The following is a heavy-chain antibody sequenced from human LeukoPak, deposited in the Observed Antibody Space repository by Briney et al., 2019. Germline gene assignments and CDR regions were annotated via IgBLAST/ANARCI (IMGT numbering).Heavy chain of an antibody. V-gene: IGHV4-39*01. D-gene: IGHD1-26*01. CDR3: ARGGAFLTD. Sequence: SETLSLTCTVSGGSISSSSYYWGWIRQPPGKGLEWIGSIYYSGSTYYNPSLKSRVTISVDTFNNRFSLRLNSVTAADTAVYYCARGGAFLTDWGQGTLVTVSS. CDR2: IYYSGST. J-gene: IGHJ4*02. CDR1: GGSISSSSYY.